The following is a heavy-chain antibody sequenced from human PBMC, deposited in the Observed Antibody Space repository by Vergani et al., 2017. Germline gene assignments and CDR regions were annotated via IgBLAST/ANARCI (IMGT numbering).Heavy chain of an antibody. D-gene: IGHD3-22*01. CDR1: GGSISSYY. Sequence: QVQLQESGPGLVKPSETLSLTCTVSGGSISSYYWSWIRQPPGKGLEWIGYIYYSGSTNYNPSLKSRVTISVDTSKNQFSLKLSSVTAADTAVYYCAKTMIVVLHPFDYWGQGTLVTVSS. CDR3: AKTMIVVLHPFDY. CDR2: IYYSGST. V-gene: IGHV4-59*01. J-gene: IGHJ4*02.